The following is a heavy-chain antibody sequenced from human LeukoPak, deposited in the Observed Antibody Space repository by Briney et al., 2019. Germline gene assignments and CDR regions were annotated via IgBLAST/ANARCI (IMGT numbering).Heavy chain of an antibody. CDR2: IKQDGSEK. J-gene: IGHJ4*02. V-gene: IGHV3-7*01. Sequence: PGGSPRLSCAASGFTFSSYCTSGLRQAPGKGLEWVANIKQDGSEKYYVDSVKGRFTISRDNTKNSLYLQMNSLRGEDTAVYYWASLADYWGQGALVTVSS. CDR1: GFTFSSYC. CDR3: ASLADY.